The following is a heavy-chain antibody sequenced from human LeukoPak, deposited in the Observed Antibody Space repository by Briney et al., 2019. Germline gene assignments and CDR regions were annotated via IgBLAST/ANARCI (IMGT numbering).Heavy chain of an antibody. V-gene: IGHV3-23*01. D-gene: IGHD3-22*01. Sequence: TGGSLRLSCAASGFTLSSYWMSWVRQAPGKGLEWVSAISGSGGSTYYADSVKGRFTISRDNSKNTLYLQMNSLRAEDTAVYYCAKGKGDSSGYYYSSFDYWGQGTLVTVSS. CDR2: ISGSGGST. CDR1: GFTLSSYW. J-gene: IGHJ4*02. CDR3: AKGKGDSSGYYYSSFDY.